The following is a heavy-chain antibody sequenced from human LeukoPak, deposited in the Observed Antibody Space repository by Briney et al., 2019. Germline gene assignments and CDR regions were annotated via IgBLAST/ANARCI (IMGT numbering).Heavy chain of an antibody. CDR1: GGSISSGGYY. D-gene: IGHD2-15*01. J-gene: IGHJ4*02. CDR3: ARRSSPHSQASCTGGNCYYYYFDY. Sequence: SETLSLTCTVSGGSISSGGYYWSWIRQHPGKGLEWIGYIYYSGSTYYNPSLKSRVTISVDTSKNQFSLKLSSVTAADTAVYYCARRSSPHSQASCTGGNCYYYYFDYWGQGTPVTVSS. V-gene: IGHV4-31*03. CDR2: IYYSGST.